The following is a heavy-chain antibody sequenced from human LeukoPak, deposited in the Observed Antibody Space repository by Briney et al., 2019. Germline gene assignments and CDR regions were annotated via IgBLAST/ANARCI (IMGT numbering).Heavy chain of an antibody. CDR2: IYYSGST. CDR1: GGSISSYY. J-gene: IGHJ4*02. V-gene: IGHV4-59*01. D-gene: IGHD3-10*01. CDR3: AREISYSGAFDY. Sequence: PSETLSLTCTVSGGSISSYYWSWIRQPPGKGLERIGYIYYSGSTYYNPFLKSRVTISVDTSKNHFSLRLGSVTAADTAVYYCAREISYSGAFDYWGQGTLVTVSS.